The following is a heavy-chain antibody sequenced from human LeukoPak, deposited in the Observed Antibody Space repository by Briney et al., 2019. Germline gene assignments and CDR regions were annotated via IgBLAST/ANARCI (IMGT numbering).Heavy chain of an antibody. J-gene: IGHJ4*02. CDR1: GFTFSNYV. CDR3: ARERVGTAETFDN. Sequence: GGSLRLSCAAPGFTFSNYVMHGVRQAPGKGLEWVAVVSYDGSSPYHADSVRGRFSISSDHSKNTVYLQMDSLGVEDTAVYYCARERVGTAETFDNWGQGTLVTVSS. V-gene: IGHV3-30-3*01. CDR2: VSYDGSSP. D-gene: IGHD1-26*01.